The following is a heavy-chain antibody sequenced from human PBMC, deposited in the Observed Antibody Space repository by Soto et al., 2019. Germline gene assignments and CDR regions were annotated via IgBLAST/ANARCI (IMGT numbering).Heavy chain of an antibody. CDR1: EFTFSNYE. CDR3: ARGLRNYYDRSGLHY. Sequence: GGSLRLSCVGSEFTFSNYEMNWVRQAPGKGLEWVSYISYTGSTIYYADSVRGRFTISRDNSKNSLYLQMNSLRAEDTAVYYCARGLRNYYDRSGLHYWGHGTRVTV. CDR2: ISYTGSTI. D-gene: IGHD3-22*01. V-gene: IGHV3-48*03. J-gene: IGHJ4*01.